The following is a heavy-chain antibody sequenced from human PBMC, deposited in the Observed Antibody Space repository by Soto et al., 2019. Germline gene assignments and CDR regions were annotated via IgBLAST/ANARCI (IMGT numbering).Heavy chain of an antibody. Sequence: ASVQVSCKASRYTFINFFLSWLRLATAQEVAWVGWISAYNRDAHYAPKFHDIIALTTETRTDTAYMELRSLRLDDTAVYYCERDWSKYYDNSGVIWVYWGQGSMVTVSS. J-gene: IGHJ4*02. D-gene: IGHD3-22*01. V-gene: IGHV1-18*01. CDR1: RYTFINFF. CDR2: ISAYNRDA. CDR3: ERDWSKYYDNSGVIWVY.